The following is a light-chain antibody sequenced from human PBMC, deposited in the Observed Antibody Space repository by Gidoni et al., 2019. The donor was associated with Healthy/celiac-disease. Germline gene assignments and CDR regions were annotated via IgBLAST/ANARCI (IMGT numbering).Light chain of an antibody. V-gene: IGKV1-39*01. J-gene: IGKJ4*01. Sequence: IQMTQSPSSLSASVGDRVTIACRASQSISSYLNWYQQKPGKAPKLLIYAASSLQSGVPSRFSGRGSGTDVTLTISSRQPEDFATYYCQQSYSTLLRTFGGGTKVEIK. CDR2: AAS. CDR1: QSISSY. CDR3: QQSYSTLLRT.